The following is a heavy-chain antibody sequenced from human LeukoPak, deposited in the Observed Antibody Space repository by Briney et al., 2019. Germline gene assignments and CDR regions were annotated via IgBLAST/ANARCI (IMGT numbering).Heavy chain of an antibody. V-gene: IGHV1-69*04. CDR2: IIPVVGVI. Sequence: SVKVSCKASGGTFSTYSISWVRQAPGQGLEWMGRIIPVVGVINHAQTFQGRVTISADKATNTAYMELTNLTSDDTAIYYCARVLYWGQGTLVTVSS. CDR3: ARVLY. J-gene: IGHJ4*02. CDR1: GGTFSTYS.